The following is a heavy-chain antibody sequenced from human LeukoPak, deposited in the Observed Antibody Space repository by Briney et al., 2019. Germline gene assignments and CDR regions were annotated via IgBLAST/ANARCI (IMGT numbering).Heavy chain of an antibody. J-gene: IGHJ4*02. CDR2: ISTRSSYI. Sequence: GGSLRLSCAASGFTFSTYSMNWVRQAPGKGLEWVSSISTRSSYIYYVDSVRGRFTISSDNAKKSLYLQMNSLRVEDSAVYYCAGDQGGNRWTYWGQGTLVTVSS. CDR3: AGDQGGNRWTY. CDR1: GFTFSTYS. V-gene: IGHV3-21*01. D-gene: IGHD3-16*01.